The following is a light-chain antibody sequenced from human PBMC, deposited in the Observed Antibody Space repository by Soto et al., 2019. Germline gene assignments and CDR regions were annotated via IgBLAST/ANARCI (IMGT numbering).Light chain of an antibody. CDR2: ASS. J-gene: IGLJ1*01. CDR3: SSYTSGSTLYV. Sequence: QSALTQAACVSGCPGQSITISCTGTSSDVGSYNYVSWYQHHPGKAPRLMIYASSNRPSGVSHRFSGSRSGNTASLTISGLQAEDEADYYCSSYTSGSTLYVFGTATKVTVL. CDR1: SSDVGSYNY. V-gene: IGLV2-14*01.